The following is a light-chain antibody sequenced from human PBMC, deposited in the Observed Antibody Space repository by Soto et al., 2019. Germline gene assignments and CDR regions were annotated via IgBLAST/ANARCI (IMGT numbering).Light chain of an antibody. CDR3: QKRSNWPGA. CDR2: DAS. Sequence: EIVMTQSPATPAVASGGRGNPPRQASQSVRSNLAWYQQKPGQAPRLLIYDASNRATGIPARFSGSGSGTDFTLTISSLEPEDFAVYYCQKRSNWPGAFGKGTKVDIK. J-gene: IGKJ1*01. CDR1: QSVRSN. V-gene: IGKV3-11*01.